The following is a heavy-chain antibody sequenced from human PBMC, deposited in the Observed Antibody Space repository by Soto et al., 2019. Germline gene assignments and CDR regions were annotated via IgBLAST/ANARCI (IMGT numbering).Heavy chain of an antibody. CDR2: IYHSGST. J-gene: IGHJ4*02. CDR1: GGSISTYY. V-gene: IGHV4-59*01. D-gene: IGHD6-13*01. CDR3: AANAAAGTVDY. Sequence: PSETLSLTCTVSGGSISTYYWSWVRQPPGKGLEWIGYIYHSGSTNYNPSLESRVTMSVDTSKNQFSLKLSSVAAADTAVYYCAANAAAGTVDYWGQGTLVTVSS.